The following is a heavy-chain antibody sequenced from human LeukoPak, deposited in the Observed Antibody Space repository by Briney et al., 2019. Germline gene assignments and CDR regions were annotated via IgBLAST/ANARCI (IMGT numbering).Heavy chain of an antibody. V-gene: IGHV3-74*01. CDR3: AKAIHSPGYSSDWGYFDY. J-gene: IGHJ4*02. D-gene: IGHD6-19*01. CDR1: GFSINKYW. Sequence: PGGSLRLSCAAPGFSINKYWMHWVRQAPGKGQVWVSRINSDGTITSYADSVKGRFTISRDSAKNTQYLQMNSLRAEDTAVYYCAKAIHSPGYSSDWGYFDYWGQGTLVTVSS. CDR2: INSDGTIT.